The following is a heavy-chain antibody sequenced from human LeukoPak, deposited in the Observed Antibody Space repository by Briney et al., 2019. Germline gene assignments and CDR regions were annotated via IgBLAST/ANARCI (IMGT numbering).Heavy chain of an antibody. CDR3: ARGDSSGWYVPYYFDY. CDR1: GFTFSSYS. CDR2: ISSSSSYI. J-gene: IGHJ4*02. V-gene: IGHV3-21*01. D-gene: IGHD6-19*01. Sequence: GGSLRLSCAASGFTFSSYSMNWVRQAPGKWLEWVSSISSSSSYIYYADSVKGRFTISKDNAKNSLYLQMNSLRAEDTAVYYCARGDSSGWYVPYYFDYWGQGTLVTVSS.